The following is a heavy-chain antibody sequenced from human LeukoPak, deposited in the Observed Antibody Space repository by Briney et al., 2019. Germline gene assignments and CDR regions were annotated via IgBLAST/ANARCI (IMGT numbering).Heavy chain of an antibody. CDR1: GFTFSSYG. Sequence: GGSLRLSCAASGFTFSSYGMHWVRQAPGKGMEWVAFIRYDGSNKYYADSVKGRFTISRDNSKNTLYLQMNSLRAEDTAVYYCARDEGGSYLVSVYFDYWGQGTLVTVSS. J-gene: IGHJ4*02. V-gene: IGHV3-30*02. CDR2: IRYDGSNK. CDR3: ARDEGGSYLVSVYFDY. D-gene: IGHD1-26*01.